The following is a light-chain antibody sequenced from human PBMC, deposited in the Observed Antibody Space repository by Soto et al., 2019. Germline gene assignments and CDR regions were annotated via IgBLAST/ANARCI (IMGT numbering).Light chain of an antibody. CDR1: SGSASTSYY. J-gene: IGLJ2*01. V-gene: IGLV8-61*01. CDR2: NTT. CDR3: ALYVGSGTVV. Sequence: QTVVTQEPSFSVSPGGTVILTCGLTSGSASTSYYPSWYQQSPGLAPRTLIYNTTNRSSGVPDRFSGSILGNKAALTITGAASDEESDDHCALYVGSGTVVFGGGTKLTVL.